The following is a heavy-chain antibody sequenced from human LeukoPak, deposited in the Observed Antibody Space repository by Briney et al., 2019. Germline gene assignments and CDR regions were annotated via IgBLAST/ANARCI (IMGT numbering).Heavy chain of an antibody. CDR2: INPNSGGT. Sequence: ASVTVSFKASGYTFTGYFIHWVRQAPGQGLEWMGWINPNSGGTNYAQKFQGRVTMTRDTSISTAYMELSRLRSDDTAVYYCARDLCRGDILGATGCASNYWGQGTLVTVSS. V-gene: IGHV1-2*02. J-gene: IGHJ4*02. D-gene: IGHD1-26*01. CDR1: GYTFTGYF. CDR3: ARDLCRGDILGATGCASNY.